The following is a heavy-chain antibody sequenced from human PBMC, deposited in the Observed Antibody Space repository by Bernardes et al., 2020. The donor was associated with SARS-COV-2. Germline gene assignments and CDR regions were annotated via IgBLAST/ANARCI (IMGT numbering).Heavy chain of an antibody. Sequence: SETLSLTCTVSGGSISSTSHFWGWIRQPPEKGLEWIGNVFYSGNTYYTPSLKSRVTVSVDTSKNQFSLNLSSVTAADTAVYYCARLPVAAKTLVDYWGQGTLVTVSS. CDR2: VFYSGNT. J-gene: IGHJ4*02. CDR1: GGSISSTSHF. V-gene: IGHV4-39*01. D-gene: IGHD6-19*01. CDR3: ARLPVAAKTLVDY.